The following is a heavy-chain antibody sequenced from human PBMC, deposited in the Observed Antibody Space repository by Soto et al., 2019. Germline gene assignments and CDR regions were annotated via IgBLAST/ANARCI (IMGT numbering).Heavy chain of an antibody. V-gene: IGHV1-18*01. Sequence: QVQLVQSGPEVKKPGASVKVSCKTSGYTFTSFGISWVRQAPGQGLEWMGWISTDKGKTNYAQKFQGRVTMTTDTSTSTAVMELRSLRSDDTAVYYCATRSPAFDYWGQGTLVTVSS. CDR3: ATRSPAFDY. CDR2: ISTDKGKT. CDR1: GYTFTSFG. J-gene: IGHJ4*02.